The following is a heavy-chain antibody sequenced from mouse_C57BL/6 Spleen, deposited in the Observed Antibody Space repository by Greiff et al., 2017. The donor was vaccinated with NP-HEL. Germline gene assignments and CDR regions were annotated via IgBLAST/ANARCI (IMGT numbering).Heavy chain of an antibody. CDR2: IDPETGGT. CDR1: GYTFTSYW. CDR3: TRKGYGNLDY. V-gene: IGHV1-15*01. J-gene: IGHJ2*01. D-gene: IGHD2-1*01. Sequence: QVQLKQPGAELVKPGASVKMSCKASGYTFTSYWITWVKQTPVHGLEWIGAIDPETGGTAYNQKFKGKAILTADKSSSTAYMELRSLTSEDSAVYYCTRKGYGNLDYWGQGTTLTVSS.